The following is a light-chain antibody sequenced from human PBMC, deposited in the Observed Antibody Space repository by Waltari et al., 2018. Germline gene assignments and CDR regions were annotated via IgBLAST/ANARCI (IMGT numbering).Light chain of an antibody. CDR1: SGSVSTTSY. J-gene: IGLJ2*01. Sequence: QTVVTQEPSLSVSPGATVTLTCGLNSGSVSTTSYPSWFQQTPGQAPRTLIHTTNIRSSGVPDRFSGSILGNKAALTITGAQADDESHYYCVLYVGRGIKVFGGGTKLTVL. CDR2: TTN. V-gene: IGLV8-61*01. CDR3: VLYVGRGIKV.